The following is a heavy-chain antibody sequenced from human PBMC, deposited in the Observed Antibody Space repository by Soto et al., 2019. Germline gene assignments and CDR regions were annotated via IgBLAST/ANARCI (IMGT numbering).Heavy chain of an antibody. CDR1: GYTFTSYY. D-gene: IGHD4-17*01. CDR3: ARLATVTPPYYLDY. V-gene: IGHV1-46*03. CDR2: INPSGGST. J-gene: IGHJ4*02. Sequence: QVQLVQSGAEVKKPGASVKVSCKASGYTFTSYYMNWVRQAPVQGLEWMGVINPSGGSTSYSQKFQCRVTMTRDTSTSTFDMELSSLRSEDTAVYYCARLATVTPPYYLDYWGQGTLVTVSS.